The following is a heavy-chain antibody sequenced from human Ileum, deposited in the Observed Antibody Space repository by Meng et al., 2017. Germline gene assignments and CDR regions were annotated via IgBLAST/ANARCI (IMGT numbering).Heavy chain of an antibody. J-gene: IGHJ4*02. V-gene: IGHV1-3*01. CDR2: VNAGDGST. Sequence: QVQLVQAEAEVKKPGAPVKVSCKVSGFTFTSYAMHWVRQAPGQSLEWMGWVNAGDGSTKYSQSFQGRVTINRDTSATTAYMELSSLRSEDTAVYFCARGRGNDYGDYSLLYYFDYWGQGTLVTVSS. D-gene: IGHD4-17*01. CDR3: ARGRGNDYGDYSLLYYFDY. CDR1: GFTFTSYA.